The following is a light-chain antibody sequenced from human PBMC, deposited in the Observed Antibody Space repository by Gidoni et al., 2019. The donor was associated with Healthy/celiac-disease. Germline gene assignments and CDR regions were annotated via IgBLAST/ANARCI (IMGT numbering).Light chain of an antibody. CDR3: SSYTSSSTRV. CDR2: DVS. J-gene: IGLJ3*02. CDR1: SSDVGGYNY. V-gene: IGLV2-14*01. Sequence: QSALTQPASVSGSPGQSIIISCTGTSSDVGGYNYVSWYQQHPGKAPKLMIYDVSTRPSGVSNRFSGSKSGNTASLTISGRQAEDEADYYCSSYTSSSTRVFGGGTKLTVL.